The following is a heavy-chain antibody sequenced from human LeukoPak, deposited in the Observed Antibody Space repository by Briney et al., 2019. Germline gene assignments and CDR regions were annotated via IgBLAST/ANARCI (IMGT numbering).Heavy chain of an antibody. CDR3: ARDQVAAAGTPTRPHDY. J-gene: IGHJ4*02. V-gene: IGHV1-46*01. CDR1: GYTFTSYY. D-gene: IGHD6-13*01. CDR2: INPSGGST. Sequence: ASVKVSCKASGYTFTSYYMHWVRQAPGQGLEWMGIINPSGGSTSYAQKFQGRVTMTRDMSTSTVYMELRSLRSDDTAVYYCARDQVAAAGTPTRPHDYWGQGTLVTVSS.